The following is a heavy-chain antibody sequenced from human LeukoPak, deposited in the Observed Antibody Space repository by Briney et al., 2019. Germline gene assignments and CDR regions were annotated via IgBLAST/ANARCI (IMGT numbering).Heavy chain of an antibody. CDR2: FDPEDGET. Sequence: ASVNVSCKASGYTFTGYYMHWVRQAPGKGLEGMGGFDPEDGETIYAQKFQGRVTMTEDTSTDTAYMELSSLRSEDTAVYYCATDHLMVRGNHWFDRWGQGTLVTVSS. CDR3: ATDHLMVRGNHWFDR. D-gene: IGHD3-10*01. CDR1: GYTFTGYY. V-gene: IGHV1-24*01. J-gene: IGHJ5*02.